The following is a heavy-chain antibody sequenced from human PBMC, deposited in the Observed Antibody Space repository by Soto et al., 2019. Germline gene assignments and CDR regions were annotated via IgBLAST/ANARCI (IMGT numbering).Heavy chain of an antibody. J-gene: IGHJ6*02. CDR3: ATYYSNGFYYYYGMDV. D-gene: IGHD4-4*01. Sequence: GASVEVSCKASGYTFTGYDMHWVRQAPGQGLEWMGWINPNSGGTNYAQKFQGRVTMTRDTSISTAYMELSRLRSDDTAVYYCATYYSNGFYYYYGMDVWGQGTTVTVSS. CDR1: GYTFTGYD. CDR2: INPNSGGT. V-gene: IGHV1-2*02.